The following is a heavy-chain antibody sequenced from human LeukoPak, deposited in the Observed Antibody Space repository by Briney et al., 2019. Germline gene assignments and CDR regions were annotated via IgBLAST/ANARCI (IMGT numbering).Heavy chain of an antibody. CDR2: ISTNNGNT. V-gene: IGHV1-18*01. CDR1: GYTFTSYG. CDR3: ARVGGSWYFWRYYFDY. J-gene: IGHJ4*02. Sequence: AAVKVSCKASGYTFTSYGISWVRQPPGQGLEGMGWISTNNGNTNYAQKLQGRVTMTTDTSTSTAYMELRSLRSDDTAVYYCARVGGSWYFWRYYFDYWGEGTLVTVSS. D-gene: IGHD3-3*01.